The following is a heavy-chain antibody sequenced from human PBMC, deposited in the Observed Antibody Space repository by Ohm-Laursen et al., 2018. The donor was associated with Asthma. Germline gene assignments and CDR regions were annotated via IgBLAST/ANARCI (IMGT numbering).Heavy chain of an antibody. Sequence: PTQTLTLTCTFSGFSLSTSGMCVSWIRQPPGKALEWLALIDWDDDKYYSTSLKTRLTISKDTSKNQVVLTMTNMDPVDTATYYCARTLYYDFWSGYYTYYFDYWGQGTLVTVSS. J-gene: IGHJ4*02. CDR1: GFSLSTSGMC. CDR2: IDWDDDK. CDR3: ARTLYYDFWSGYYTYYFDY. V-gene: IGHV2-70*01. D-gene: IGHD3-3*01.